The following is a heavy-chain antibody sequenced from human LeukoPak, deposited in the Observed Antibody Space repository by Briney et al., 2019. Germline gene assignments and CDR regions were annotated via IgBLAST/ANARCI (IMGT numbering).Heavy chain of an antibody. Sequence: ASVKVSCKASGYTFTGYYMHWVRQAPGQGLEWMGWINTNTGNPTYAQGFTGRFVFSLDTSVSTAYLQISSLKAEDTALYYCAVHSSGFHWGQGTLVTVSS. CDR1: GYTFTGYY. J-gene: IGHJ4*02. CDR2: INTNTGNP. V-gene: IGHV7-4-1*02. D-gene: IGHD3-22*01. CDR3: AVHSSGFH.